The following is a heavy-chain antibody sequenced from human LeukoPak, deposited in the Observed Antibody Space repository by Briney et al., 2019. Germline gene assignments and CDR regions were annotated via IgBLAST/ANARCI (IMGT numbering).Heavy chain of an antibody. CDR3: ARSPVMYGEFGGRFDP. J-gene: IGHJ5*02. D-gene: IGHD4-17*01. V-gene: IGHV4-59*12. CDR1: GGSINNYY. CDR2: ITYSGST. Sequence: SETLSLTCTVSGGSINNYYWSWIRQPPGKRLEWIGRITYSGSTNYNPSLKSRVTISVDTSSNQFSLKLSSVTAVDTAMYYCARSPVMYGEFGGRFDPWGQGALVTFSS.